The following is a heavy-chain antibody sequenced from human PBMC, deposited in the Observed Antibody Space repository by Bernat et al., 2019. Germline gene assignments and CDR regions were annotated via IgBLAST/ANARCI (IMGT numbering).Heavy chain of an antibody. CDR1: GGSISSSSYY. V-gene: IGHV4-39*01. CDR2: IYYSGST. J-gene: IGHJ4*02. CDR3: ASGVYYYDSSGYYIDY. D-gene: IGHD3-22*01. Sequence: QLQLQESGPGLVKPSETLSLTCTVSGGSISSSSYYWGWIRQPPGKGLEWIGSIYYSGSTYYNPSLKSRVTISVDTSKNQFSLKLSSVTAADTAVYYCASGVYYYDSSGYYIDYWGQGTLVTVSS.